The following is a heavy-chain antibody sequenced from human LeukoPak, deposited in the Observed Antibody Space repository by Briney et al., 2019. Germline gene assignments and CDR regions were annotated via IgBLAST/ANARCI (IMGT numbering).Heavy chain of an antibody. D-gene: IGHD3-16*01. V-gene: IGHV3-7*01. CDR2: IKQDGSEK. Sequence: PGGSLRLSCAASGFTFSSYWMSWVRQAPGKGLEWVANIKQDGSEKYYVNSVKGRFTISRDNAKNSLYLQMNSLRAEDTAVYYCARVGRSEAFDIWGQGTMVTVSS. CDR3: ARVGRSEAFDI. CDR1: GFTFSSYW. J-gene: IGHJ3*02.